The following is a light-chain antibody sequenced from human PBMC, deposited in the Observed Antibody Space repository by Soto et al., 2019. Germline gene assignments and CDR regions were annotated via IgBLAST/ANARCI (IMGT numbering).Light chain of an antibody. V-gene: IGLV6-57*04. CDR1: SGSIASND. CDR3: QSYDSSTVV. Sequence: NFMLTQPHSVSESPGKTVTISCTRSSGSIASNDVQWYQQRPGSAPTTVIYENNQRPSGVPDRFSGSTDGSSNSASLTISGQQTEDEADYYCQSYDSSTVVFGGGTKLTVL. CDR2: ENN. J-gene: IGLJ2*01.